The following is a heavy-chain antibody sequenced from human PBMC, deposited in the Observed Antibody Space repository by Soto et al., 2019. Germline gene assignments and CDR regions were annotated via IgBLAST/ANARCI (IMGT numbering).Heavy chain of an antibody. Sequence: SETLSLTCTVSGATIITDNYFWVWIRQSPRRGLELIGSISYSGRTYDNPSLQRRVTIAIVASKNQFSLKLTSVTTADTAVYYCARRRASDYGGNHHPYYFDRWGQGALVTVS. J-gene: IGHJ4*02. CDR2: ISYSGRT. CDR1: GATIITDNYF. V-gene: IGHV4-39*01. CDR3: ARRRASDYGGNHHPYYFDR. D-gene: IGHD4-17*01.